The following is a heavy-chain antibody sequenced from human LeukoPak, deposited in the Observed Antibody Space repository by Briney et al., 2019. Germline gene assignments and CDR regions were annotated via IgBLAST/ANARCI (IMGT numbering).Heavy chain of an antibody. V-gene: IGHV3-7*01. CDR3: ARPTSGGAFDI. CDR2: INQDGSQK. Sequence: GGSLRLSCAASGLTFSRHWMSWVRQAPGKGLEWVARINQDGSQKNSVDSVKGRCTISRDNAKNSVYLQMNSLRAEDTAVYYCARPTSGGAFDIWGQGTMVVVSP. D-gene: IGHD6-25*01. J-gene: IGHJ3*02. CDR1: GLTFSRHW.